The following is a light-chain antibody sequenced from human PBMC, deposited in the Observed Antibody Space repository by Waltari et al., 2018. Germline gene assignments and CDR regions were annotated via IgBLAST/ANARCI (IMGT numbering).Light chain of an antibody. V-gene: IGKV3-15*01. CDR3: QQYNLWPPST. J-gene: IGKJ5*01. CDR2: GAS. CDR1: LSIADN. Sequence: VMTQSPATLSVSPGERATLSCRASLSIADNLAWYQQKRGQAPRLLIYGASTRATGIPARFTGRGYGTDFTLTISGLQSEDSAVYYCQQYNLWPPSTFGQGTRLEI.